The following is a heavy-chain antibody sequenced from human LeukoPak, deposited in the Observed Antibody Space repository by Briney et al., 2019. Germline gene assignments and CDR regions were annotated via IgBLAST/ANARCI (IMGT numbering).Heavy chain of an antibody. CDR2: INHRGRT. CDR1: GGSFSGYY. V-gene: IGHV4-34*01. CDR3: ARRSPYYSSSMNRFDP. J-gene: IGHJ5*02. Sequence: PSETLSLTCAVYGGSFSGYYWTWIRQPPGKGLEWIGEINHRGRTNYNPPLKSRVTISVETAKKQFSLKLSSLTAADPAVYYCARRSPYYSSSMNRFDPWGQGTLVTVSS. D-gene: IGHD6-6*01.